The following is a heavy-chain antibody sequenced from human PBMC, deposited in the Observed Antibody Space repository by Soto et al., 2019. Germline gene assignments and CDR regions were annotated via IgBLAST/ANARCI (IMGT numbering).Heavy chain of an antibody. J-gene: IGHJ4*01. CDR1: GGSFTSNNW. Sequence: SETLSLTSAVSGGSFTSNNWWTWVRQPPGQGLEWIGEIYRTGSTNYNPTLKSRVTITLDKSENKFSLKVTSLTAADTAVYYCASRDPGTSVDYWGQGTLVTVSS. D-gene: IGHD1-7*01. CDR2: IYRTGST. CDR3: ASRDPGTSVDY. V-gene: IGHV4-4*02.